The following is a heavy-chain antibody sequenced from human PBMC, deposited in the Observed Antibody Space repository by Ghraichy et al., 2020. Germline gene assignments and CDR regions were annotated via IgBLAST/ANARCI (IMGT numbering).Heavy chain of an antibody. V-gene: IGHV3-11*06. Sequence: GESLNISCVASEFILSDHYMNWIRQAPGKGLEWVSSISSTADYTNYAESVKGRFTISRDNARNSLYLQTNSLRAEDTAVYYCARDFSGTTYYNGMDVWGQGTAVTVSS. CDR3: ARDFSGTTYYNGMDV. D-gene: IGHD1-26*01. CDR1: EFILSDHY. CDR2: ISSTADYT. J-gene: IGHJ6*02.